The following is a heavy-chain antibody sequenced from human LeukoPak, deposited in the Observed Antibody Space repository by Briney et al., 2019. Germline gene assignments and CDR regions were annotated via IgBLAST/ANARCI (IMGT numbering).Heavy chain of an antibody. J-gene: IGHJ5*02. CDR2: IYYTGST. V-gene: IGHV4-59*02. CDR1: GGSVSDYY. Sequence: SETLSLTCTISGGSVSDYYWSWIRQSPGKGLEWIGYIYYTGSTTYNPSLKSRVTISADTSKNQFSLKLSSVTAEDTAVYYCAKSSGTAGTRWLDPWGQGTLVTVSS. D-gene: IGHD6-13*01. CDR3: AKSSGTAGTRWLDP.